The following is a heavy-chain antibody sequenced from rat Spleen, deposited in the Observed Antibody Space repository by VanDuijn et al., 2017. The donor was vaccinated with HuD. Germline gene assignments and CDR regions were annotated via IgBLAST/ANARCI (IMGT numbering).Heavy chain of an antibody. CDR3: TTVNPPYYYDGSYYPY. J-gene: IGHJ2*01. CDR1: GFDFSDYW. Sequence: EVKLVESGGGLVQPGRSLKLSCAASGFDFSDYWMGWVRQAPGKGLEWIGEINKDSTTINCTPSLKDKFTISRDNVQNTLYLQMSKLGSEDTATYYCTTVNPPYYYDGSYYPYWGQGVMVTVSS. V-gene: IGHV4-2*01. D-gene: IGHD1-12*02. CDR2: INKDSTTI.